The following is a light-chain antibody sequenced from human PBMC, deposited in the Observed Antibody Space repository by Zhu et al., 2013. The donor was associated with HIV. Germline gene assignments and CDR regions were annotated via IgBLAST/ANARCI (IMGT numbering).Light chain of an antibody. V-gene: IGKV1-9*01. Sequence: DIQMTQSPSTLSASIGDRVTITCWASQGISSYLAWYQQKPGKAPKLLIYAARTLHSGVPSRFSGSGSGTDFNLTISSLQPEDFETYYCQQLHSYPRTFGGGPRWTS. CDR3: QQLHSYPRT. CDR2: AAR. CDR1: QGISSY. J-gene: IGKJ4*01.